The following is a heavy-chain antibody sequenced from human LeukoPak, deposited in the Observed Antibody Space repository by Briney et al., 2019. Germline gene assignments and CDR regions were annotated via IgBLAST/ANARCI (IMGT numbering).Heavy chain of an antibody. CDR1: GFTFSSYG. J-gene: IGHJ4*02. V-gene: IGHV3-30*02. CDR3: AKDRGSGNDFPDC. D-gene: IGHD5-12*01. Sequence: PGGSLRLSCAASGFTFSSYGMHWVRQAPGKGLEWVAFIRYDGSNKYYADSVKGRFTISRDNSKNTLYLQMNSLRAEDTAMYYCAKDRGSGNDFPDCWGQGTLVTVSS. CDR2: IRYDGSNK.